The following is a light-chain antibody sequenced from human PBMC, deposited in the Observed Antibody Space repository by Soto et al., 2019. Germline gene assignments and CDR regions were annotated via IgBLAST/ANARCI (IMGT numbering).Light chain of an antibody. CDR3: QKYYSTWT. J-gene: IGKJ1*01. CDR1: QPVLHSSNIKKS. CDR2: WTS. Sequence: DSVMTQSPDSLAMSLGERATITRKSNQPVLHSSNIKKSLACFQQKPGQPPYLLIYWTSIRESGVPDRFSGSGSGTDLTLTISSLQAEDVAVYYCQKYYSTWTFGQGTKLDIK. V-gene: IGKV4-1*01.